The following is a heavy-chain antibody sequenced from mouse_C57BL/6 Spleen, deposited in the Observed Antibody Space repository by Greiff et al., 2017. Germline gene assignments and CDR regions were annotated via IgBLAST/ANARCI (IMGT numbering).Heavy chain of an antibody. CDR3: ARGGSRGDYAMDY. D-gene: IGHD1-1*01. CDR1: GFTFSDYY. V-gene: IGHV5-12*01. CDR2: ISNGGGST. Sequence: EVKLVESGGGLVQPGGSLKLSCAASGFTFSDYYMYWVRQTPEKRLEWVAYISNGGGSTYYPDTVKGRFTISRDNAKNTLYLQMSRLKSEDTAMYYCARGGSRGDYAMDYWGQGTSVTVSS. J-gene: IGHJ4*01.